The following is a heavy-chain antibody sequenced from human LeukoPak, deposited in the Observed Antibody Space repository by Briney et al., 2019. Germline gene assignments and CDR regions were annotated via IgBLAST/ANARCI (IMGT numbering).Heavy chain of an antibody. CDR3: ARAKYLPAATSEMLLGY. V-gene: IGHV1-2*02. D-gene: IGHD2-2*01. Sequence: ASVKVSCKASGYTFTGYYMHWVRQAPGQGLEWMGWINPNSGGTNYAQKFQGRVTMTRDTSIGTAYMELSRLRSDDTAVYYCARAKYLPAATSEMLLGYWGQGTLVTVSS. CDR2: INPNSGGT. J-gene: IGHJ4*02. CDR1: GYTFTGYY.